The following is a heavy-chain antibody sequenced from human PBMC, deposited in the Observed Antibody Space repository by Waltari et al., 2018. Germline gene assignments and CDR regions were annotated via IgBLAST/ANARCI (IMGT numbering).Heavy chain of an antibody. CDR2: ISSSSSYI. V-gene: IGHV3-21*01. CDR1: GFTFRSYS. D-gene: IGHD1-26*01. Sequence: EVQLVESGGGLVKPGGSLRLSCAASGFTFRSYSMNWVRQAPGKGLEWVSSISSSSSYIYYADSVKGRFTISRDNAKNSLYMQMNSLRAEDTAVYYCAREWELLHAFDYWGQGTLVTVSS. CDR3: AREWELLHAFDY. J-gene: IGHJ4*02.